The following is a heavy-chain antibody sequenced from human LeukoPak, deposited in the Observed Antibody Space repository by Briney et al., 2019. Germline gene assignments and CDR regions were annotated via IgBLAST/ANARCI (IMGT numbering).Heavy chain of an antibody. CDR3: ARDYSLRSHFDY. D-gene: IGHD1-26*01. J-gene: IGHJ4*02. Sequence: PGGSLRLSCVVSGFIFSSFEMNWVRQAPGKGLEWVSSISSSSSYIYYADSVKGRFTISRDNAKNSLYLQMNSLRAEDTAVYYCARDYSLRSHFDYWGQGTLVTVSS. CDR1: GFIFSSFE. V-gene: IGHV3-21*01. CDR2: ISSSSSYI.